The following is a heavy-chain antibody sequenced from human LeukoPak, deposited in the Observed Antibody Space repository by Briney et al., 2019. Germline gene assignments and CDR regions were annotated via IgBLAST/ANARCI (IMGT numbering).Heavy chain of an antibody. D-gene: IGHD6-6*01. Sequence: ASVKVSCKASGYTFTSYDINWVRQATGQGLEWMGWMNPNSGNTGYAQKFQGRVTMTRDTSISTAYMELSSLRSEDTAVYYCARVGSRFPEYSSSYYYYYMDVWGKGTTVTVSS. CDR3: ARVGSRFPEYSSSYYYYYMDV. J-gene: IGHJ6*03. V-gene: IGHV1-8*01. CDR2: MNPNSGNT. CDR1: GYTFTSYD.